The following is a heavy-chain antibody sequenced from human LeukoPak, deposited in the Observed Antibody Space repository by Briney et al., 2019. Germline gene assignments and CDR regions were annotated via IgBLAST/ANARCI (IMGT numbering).Heavy chain of an antibody. CDR1: GFTFNSYA. CDR3: AKDQTYWYDKSGYY. CDR2: ISDSGGST. V-gene: IGHV3-23*01. Sequence: GGSLRLSCAASGFTFNSYAMSWVRQAPGKGLEWVSAISDSGGSTYYADSVKGRFTISRDNSKNTLYLQMNSLRAEDTAVYYCAKDQTYWYDKSGYYWGQGTLVTVSS. D-gene: IGHD3-22*01. J-gene: IGHJ4*02.